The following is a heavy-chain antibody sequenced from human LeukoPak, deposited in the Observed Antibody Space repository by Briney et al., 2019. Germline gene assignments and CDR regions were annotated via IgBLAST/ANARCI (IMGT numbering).Heavy chain of an antibody. J-gene: IGHJ6*03. Sequence: GGSLRLSCAASGFTFDDYGMSWVRQAPGKGLEWVSNINWNGGSTGYGDSVKGRFTISRDNAKNSLYLQMNSLRAEDTALYYCARVFGEGYYYYMDVWGKGTTVTISS. V-gene: IGHV3-20*04. D-gene: IGHD3-10*02. CDR2: INWNGGST. CDR3: ARVFGEGYYYYMDV. CDR1: GFTFDDYG.